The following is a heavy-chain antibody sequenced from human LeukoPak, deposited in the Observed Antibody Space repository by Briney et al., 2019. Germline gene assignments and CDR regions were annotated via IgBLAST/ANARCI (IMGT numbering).Heavy chain of an antibody. D-gene: IGHD5-12*01. CDR3: ARTRGYSGYDLSY. CDR2: IIPIFGTA. V-gene: IGHV1-69*05. Sequence: VASVKVSCKASGGTFSSYAISWVRQAPGQGLEWMGRIIPIFGTANYAQKFQGRVTITTDESTSTAYMELSSLRSEDTAVYYCARTRGYSGYDLSYWGQGTLDTVSS. J-gene: IGHJ4*02. CDR1: GGTFSSYA.